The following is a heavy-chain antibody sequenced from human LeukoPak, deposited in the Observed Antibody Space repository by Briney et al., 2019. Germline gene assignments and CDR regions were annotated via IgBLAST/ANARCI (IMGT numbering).Heavy chain of an antibody. CDR2: IYYSGST. CDR3: ARAALAYCGGDCYHDAFDI. Sequence: SETLSLTCTVSGGSISSYYWSWIRQPPGKGLEWIGYIYYSGSTNYNPSLKSRVTISVDTSKNQFSLKLSSVTAADTAVYYCARAALAYCGGDCYHDAFDIWGQGTMVTVSS. CDR1: GGSISSYY. J-gene: IGHJ3*02. V-gene: IGHV4-59*12. D-gene: IGHD2-21*02.